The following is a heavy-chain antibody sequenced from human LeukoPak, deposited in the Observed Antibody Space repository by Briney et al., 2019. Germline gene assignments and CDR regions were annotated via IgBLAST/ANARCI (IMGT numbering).Heavy chain of an antibody. Sequence: GESLKISCKGSGYRFTNYWIGWMRQMPGKGLEWMGIIYPGDSDTRYSPSFQGQVTISADKSISTAYLQWSSLKASDTAVYYCARPPYYYDSSGYYPWGQGTLVTVSS. V-gene: IGHV5-51*01. D-gene: IGHD3-22*01. J-gene: IGHJ5*02. CDR3: ARPPYYYDSSGYYP. CDR2: IYPGDSDT. CDR1: GYRFTNYW.